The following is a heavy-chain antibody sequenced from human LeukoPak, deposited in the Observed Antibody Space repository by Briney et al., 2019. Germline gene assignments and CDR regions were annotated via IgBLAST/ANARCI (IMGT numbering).Heavy chain of an antibody. CDR2: IRQDGSEK. Sequence: HPGGSLRLSCAASGFTFSSYWMSWVRQAPGKGLEWVANIRQDGSEKYYVDSVKGRFTISRDNAKNSLYLQMNSLRAEDTAVYYCARVIAAAGNDAFDIWGQGTMVTVSS. CDR1: GFTFSSYW. D-gene: IGHD6-13*01. CDR3: ARVIAAAGNDAFDI. J-gene: IGHJ3*02. V-gene: IGHV3-7*01.